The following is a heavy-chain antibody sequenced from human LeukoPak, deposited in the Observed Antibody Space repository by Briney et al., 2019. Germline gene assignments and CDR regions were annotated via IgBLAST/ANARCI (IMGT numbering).Heavy chain of an antibody. CDR2: INQSGST. V-gene: IGHV4-34*01. CDR1: GGSFSGNY. Sequence: SETLSLTCAVYGGSFSGNYWSWIRQPPGKGLDWMGEINQSGSTNYNPSLKSRVTISVDTSKNQFSLKLDSVTEIDTAMYYCARNQAVAANRGASDVWGQGTMVTVSS. D-gene: IGHD6-19*01. CDR3: ARNQAVAANRGASDV. J-gene: IGHJ3*01.